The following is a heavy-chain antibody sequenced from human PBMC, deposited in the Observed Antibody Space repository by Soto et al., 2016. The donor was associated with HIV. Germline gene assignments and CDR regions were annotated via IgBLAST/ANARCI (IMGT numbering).Heavy chain of an antibody. V-gene: IGHV3-48*01. CDR1: EFISNTYT. CDR2: ISSDTNIR. CDR3: ARVSHYSYYMDV. J-gene: IGHJ6*03. Sequence: EVQLVESGGGLVQPGGSLRLSCAASEFISNTYTFNWVRQAPGKGLEWISYISSDTNIRYYTDSVRGRFTISRDNAENSLYLQITNLRAEDTAIYYCARVSHYSYYMDVWGKGTTVTVS.